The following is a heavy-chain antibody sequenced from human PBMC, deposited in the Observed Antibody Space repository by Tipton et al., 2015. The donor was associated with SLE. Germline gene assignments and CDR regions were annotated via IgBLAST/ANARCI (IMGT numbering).Heavy chain of an antibody. CDR2: ISYDGSNK. CDR1: GFTFSSYA. D-gene: IGHD6-13*01. V-gene: IGHV3-30*04. Sequence: RSLRLSCAASGFTFSSYAMHWVSQAPGKGLEWVAVISYDGSNKYYADSVKGRFTISRDNSKNTLYLQMNSLRAEDTAVYYCARGVGSSWYIDYWGQGTLVTVSS. CDR3: ARGVGSSWYIDY. J-gene: IGHJ4*02.